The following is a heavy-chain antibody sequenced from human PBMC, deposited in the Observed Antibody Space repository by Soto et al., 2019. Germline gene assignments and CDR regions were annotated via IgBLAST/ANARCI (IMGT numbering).Heavy chain of an antibody. CDR1: GFTFSSYG. Sequence: QVQLVESGGGVVQPGRSLRLSCAASGFTFSSYGMHWVRQAPGKGLEWVAVISYDGRNKYYADSVKGRFTISRDNSKNTLYLQMNSLRAEDTAVYYCAKEDTWIRLWLPGRYWGQGTLVTVSS. CDR2: ISYDGRNK. CDR3: AKEDTWIRLWLPGRY. J-gene: IGHJ4*02. V-gene: IGHV3-30*18. D-gene: IGHD5-18*01.